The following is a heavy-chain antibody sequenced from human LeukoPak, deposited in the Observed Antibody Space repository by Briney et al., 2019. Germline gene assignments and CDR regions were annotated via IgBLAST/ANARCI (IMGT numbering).Heavy chain of an antibody. Sequence: GGSLRLSCVASGLTLSNYDTTWVRQAPGKGLEYVSSIGSGGYRFYGGSVKGRFSISRDNSQNTVYLQMNSLRGEDTAIYFCAKKLPDASSYFDFWRQGILVTVSS. CDR3: AKKLPDASSYFDF. CDR2: IGSGGYR. D-gene: IGHD6-6*01. V-gene: IGHV3-23*01. CDR1: GLTLSNYD. J-gene: IGHJ4*02.